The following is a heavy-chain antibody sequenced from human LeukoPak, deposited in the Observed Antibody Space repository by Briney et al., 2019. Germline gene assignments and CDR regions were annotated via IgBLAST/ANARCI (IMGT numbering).Heavy chain of an antibody. V-gene: IGHV4-39*02. Sequence: PSETLSLTCTVSGASISTSNTYWGWIRQAPGKGLEWIGSSFYGGHTFYNPSLQSRVTISIDLSKSQVSLNLWSVTAADTVVYYCARDYCSGGGCYLVGFDYWGQGILVTVSS. J-gene: IGHJ4*02. CDR1: GASISTSNTY. CDR3: ARDYCSGGGCYLVGFDY. D-gene: IGHD2-15*01. CDR2: SFYGGHT.